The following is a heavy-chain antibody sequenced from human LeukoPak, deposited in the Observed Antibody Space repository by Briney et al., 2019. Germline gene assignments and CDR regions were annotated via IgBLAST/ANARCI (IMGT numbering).Heavy chain of an antibody. Sequence: PGGSLRLSCAASGFTFSSYAMHWVRQAPGKGLEWVAVISYDGSNKYYADSVRGRVTISRDNSKNTLYLQMTSLRAEDTAVYYCAKTKTGATIAYFDYWGQGTLVTVSS. CDR2: ISYDGSNK. J-gene: IGHJ4*02. V-gene: IGHV3-30*04. D-gene: IGHD5-12*01. CDR3: AKTKTGATIAYFDY. CDR1: GFTFSSYA.